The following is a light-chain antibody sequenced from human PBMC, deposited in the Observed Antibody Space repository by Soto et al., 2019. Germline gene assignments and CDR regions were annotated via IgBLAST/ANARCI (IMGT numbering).Light chain of an antibody. J-gene: IGLJ2*01. Sequence: QSALTQPASVSGSPGQSITISCTGTSSDVGRYKLVSWYQQHPGKAPKLMIYDVTNRPSGVSNGFSGSKSGNTASLTISGLQAEDEADYYCSSYTTSSTLIFGRGTKVTVL. V-gene: IGLV2-14*03. CDR2: DVT. CDR3: SSYTTSSTLI. CDR1: SSDVGRYKL.